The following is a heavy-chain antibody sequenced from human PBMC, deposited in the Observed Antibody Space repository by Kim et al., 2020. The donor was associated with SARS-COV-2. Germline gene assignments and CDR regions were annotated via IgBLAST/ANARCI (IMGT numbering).Heavy chain of an antibody. CDR1: GGTFSSYA. D-gene: IGHD3-22*01. J-gene: IGHJ6*02. CDR3: ARSMIVVLYARYYGMDV. Sequence: SVKVSCKASGGTFSSYAISWVRQAPGQGLEWMGGIIPIFGTANYAQKFQGRVTITADESTSTAYMELSSLRSEDTAVYYCARSMIVVLYARYYGMDVWGQGTTVTVSS. CDR2: IIPIFGTA. V-gene: IGHV1-69*13.